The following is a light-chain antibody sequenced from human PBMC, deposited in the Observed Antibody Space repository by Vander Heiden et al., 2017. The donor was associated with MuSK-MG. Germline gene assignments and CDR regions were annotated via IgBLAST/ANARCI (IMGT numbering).Light chain of an antibody. Sequence: QSALTQPRSVSGSPGQSVTISCAGTSSDIGAYDYVSWYQHHPGKAPKRVIYDVYQRPSGVPDRFSGSKSGNTASLTISGLQADDEADYYCCSFAGAYIFYVFGTGTKVTVL. CDR1: SSDIGAYDY. V-gene: IGLV2-11*01. CDR3: CSFAGAYIFYV. J-gene: IGLJ1*01. CDR2: DVY.